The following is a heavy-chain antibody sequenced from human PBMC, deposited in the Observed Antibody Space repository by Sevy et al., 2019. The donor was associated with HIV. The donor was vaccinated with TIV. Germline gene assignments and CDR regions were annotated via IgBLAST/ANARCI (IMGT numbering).Heavy chain of an antibody. Sequence: GGSLRLSCAASGFTFATYAVTWVRQAPGKGLEWVSVISFGGADTYYADSVKGRFTISRDNSKNTLYLQMNSLRAEDTAVFYCAKDRVSGSYYTGDFDSWGQEPWSPSPQ. D-gene: IGHD3-10*01. J-gene: IGHJ4*01. CDR3: AKDRVSGSYYTGDFDS. V-gene: IGHV3-23*01. CDR1: GFTFATYA. CDR2: ISFGGADT.